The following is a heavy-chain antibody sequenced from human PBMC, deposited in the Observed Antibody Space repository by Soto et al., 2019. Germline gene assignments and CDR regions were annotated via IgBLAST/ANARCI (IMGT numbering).Heavy chain of an antibody. V-gene: IGHV1-2*04. CDR2: INPNSGGT. D-gene: IGHD3-10*02. CDR1: GYTFTGYY. CDR3: AREDVADYYGMDV. J-gene: IGHJ6*02. Sequence: QVQLVQSGAEVKKPGASVKVSCKASGYTFTGYYMHWVRQAPGQGLEWMGWINPNSGGTNYAQKFQGSVTMTRYTSISTAYMELSRLRSDDTALYYCAREDVADYYGMDVWGQGTTVTVSS.